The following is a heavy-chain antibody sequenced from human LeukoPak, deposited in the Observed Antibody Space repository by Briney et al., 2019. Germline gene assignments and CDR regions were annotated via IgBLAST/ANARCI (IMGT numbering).Heavy chain of an antibody. Sequence: SETLSLTCIVSGVSISSGDYYWSWIRQPPGKGLEWIGYIYYSGSTYYNPSLKSRVTISVDTSKNQFSLKLSSVTAADTAVYYCARGRGLRFLETFDYWGQGTLVTVSS. CDR3: ARGRGLRFLETFDY. J-gene: IGHJ4*02. V-gene: IGHV4-30-4*08. CDR1: GVSISSGDYY. CDR2: IYYSGST. D-gene: IGHD3-3*01.